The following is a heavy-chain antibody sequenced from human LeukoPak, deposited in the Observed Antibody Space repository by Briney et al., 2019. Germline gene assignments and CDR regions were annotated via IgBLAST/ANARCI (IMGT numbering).Heavy chain of an antibody. Sequence: PSETLSLTCAVHGGSFSGYYWSWIRQPPGKGLEWIGEINHSGSTNYNPSLKSRVTISVDTSKNQFSLKLSSVTAADTAVYYCARGSRGSGGSCYRNWGQGTLVTVSS. CDR1: GGSFSGYY. J-gene: IGHJ4*02. D-gene: IGHD2-15*01. V-gene: IGHV4-34*01. CDR3: ARGSRGSGGSCYRN. CDR2: INHSGST.